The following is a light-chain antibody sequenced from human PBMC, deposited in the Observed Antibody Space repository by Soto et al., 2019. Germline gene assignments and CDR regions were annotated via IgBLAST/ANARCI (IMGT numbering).Light chain of an antibody. Sequence: QSALTQHPSASGSPGQSVTISCTGTSSDITDNKYVSWFQQHPGKAPKVLIYEANKRPSGVPDRFSGSKPGNTASLTVSGLQADDEADYYCNSYVGSNNYVFGTGTK. CDR1: SSDITDNKY. J-gene: IGLJ1*01. CDR2: EAN. CDR3: NSYVGSNNYV. V-gene: IGLV2-8*01.